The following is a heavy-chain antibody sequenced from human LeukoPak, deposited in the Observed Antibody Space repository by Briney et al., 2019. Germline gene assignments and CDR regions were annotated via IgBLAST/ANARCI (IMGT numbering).Heavy chain of an antibody. J-gene: IGHJ4*02. CDR1: GASFSGYY. D-gene: IGHD2/OR15-2a*01. CDR2: INHSGST. V-gene: IGHV4-34*01. Sequence: PSETLSLTYAVYGASFSGYYWNWIRQTPDKGLEWIGEINHSGSTNYNPSLKSRVTMSVDASKNQFSLKLSSVTAADTAVYYCASATAARYFLWGQGTLVTVSS. CDR3: ASATAARYFL.